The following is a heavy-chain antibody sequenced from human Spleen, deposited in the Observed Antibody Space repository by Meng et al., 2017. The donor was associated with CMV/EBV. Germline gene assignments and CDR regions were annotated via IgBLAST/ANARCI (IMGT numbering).Heavy chain of an antibody. D-gene: IGHD1-26*01. J-gene: IGHJ6*02. CDR1: GFTFDDYT. CDR2: ISWDGGST. CDR3: ARGLKWERLRVYYYYGMDV. Sequence: GESLKISCAASGFTFDDYTMHWVRQAPGKGLEWVSLISWDGGSTYYADSVKGRFTISRDNSKNSLYLQMNSLRAEDTAVYYCARGLKWERLRVYYYYGMDVWGQGTTVTVSS. V-gene: IGHV3-43*01.